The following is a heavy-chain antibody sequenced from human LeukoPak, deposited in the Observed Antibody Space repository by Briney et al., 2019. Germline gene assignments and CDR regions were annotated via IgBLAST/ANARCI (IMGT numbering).Heavy chain of an antibody. V-gene: IGHV4-59*01. Sequence: PSETLSLTCTVSGGSISSYYWSWIRQPPGKGLEWIGYIYYSESTNYNPSLKSRVTISVDTSKNQFSLKLSSVTAADTAVYYCARADDSSGYFDYWGQGTLVTVSS. CDR2: IYYSEST. J-gene: IGHJ4*02. D-gene: IGHD3-22*01. CDR1: GGSISSYY. CDR3: ARADDSSGYFDY.